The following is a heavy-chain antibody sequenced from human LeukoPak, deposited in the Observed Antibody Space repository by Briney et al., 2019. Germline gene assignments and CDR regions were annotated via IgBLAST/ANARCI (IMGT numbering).Heavy chain of an antibody. CDR1: GFTVSSNY. V-gene: IGHV3-53*01. D-gene: IGHD3-16*02. J-gene: IGHJ5*02. Sequence: PGGSLRLSCAASGFTVSSNYMSWVRQAPGKGLEWVSVIYSGGSTYYADSVKGRFTISRDNSKNTLYLQMNSLRAEDTAVYYCARFASSIFSYDYVWGSYRYHNWFDPWGQGTLVTVSS. CDR3: ARFASSIFSYDYVWGSYRYHNWFDP. CDR2: IYSGGST.